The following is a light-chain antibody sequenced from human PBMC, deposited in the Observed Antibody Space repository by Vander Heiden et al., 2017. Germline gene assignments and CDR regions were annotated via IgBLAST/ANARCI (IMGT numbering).Light chain of an antibody. V-gene: IGLV3-25*03. CDR2: KDS. Sequence: SYELTQPPSVSVSPGQTARITCSGDALPKQYAYWYQKKPGQAPVLVIYKDSERPSGIPERFSGSSSGTTVTLTISGVQAEDEADYYCQSADSSGYYVFGTGTKVTVL. CDR1: ALPKQY. CDR3: QSADSSGYYV. J-gene: IGLJ1*01.